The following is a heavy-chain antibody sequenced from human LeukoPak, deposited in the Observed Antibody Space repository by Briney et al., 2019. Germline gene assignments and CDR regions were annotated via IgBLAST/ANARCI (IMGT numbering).Heavy chain of an antibody. D-gene: IGHD1-14*01. V-gene: IGHV3-23*01. J-gene: IGHJ4*02. Sequence: PGGSLRLSCAASGFTFNSYAMSWVRQAPGKGLEWVSAISGSGGSTYYADSVKGRFTISRDNSKNTLYLQMNSLRAEDTAVYYCAKYEKDAGGNFDYWGQGTLVTVSS. CDR2: ISGSGGST. CDR1: GFTFNSYA. CDR3: AKYEKDAGGNFDY.